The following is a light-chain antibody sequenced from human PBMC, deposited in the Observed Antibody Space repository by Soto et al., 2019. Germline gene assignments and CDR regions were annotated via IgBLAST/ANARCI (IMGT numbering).Light chain of an antibody. CDR3: MQGTYWPPT. V-gene: IGKV2-30*02. J-gene: IGKJ1*01. CDR2: KVS. CDR1: QSLLHRDGETY. Sequence: DVVVTQSPLSLPVTLGQPASISCRSSQSLLHRDGETYLNWFHQRPGQSPRRLIDKVSNRDSGVPDRFSGSRSGADFTLKISRVEAGDVGFYYCMQGTYWPPTFGQGTKVEIK.